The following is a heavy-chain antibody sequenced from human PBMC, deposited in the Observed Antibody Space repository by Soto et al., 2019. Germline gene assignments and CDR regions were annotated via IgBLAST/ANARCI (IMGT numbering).Heavy chain of an antibody. D-gene: IGHD4-17*01. CDR1: GGTFSSYA. V-gene: IGHV1-69*12. CDR3: ASNYGDYRYYYGMDV. CDR2: IIPLFGTA. Sequence: QVQLVQSGAEVKKPGSSVKVSCKASGGTFSSYAISWVRQAPGQGLEWMAGIIPLFGTADYAQKFQGRVTITADESTSTAYMERSSLRSEDTAVYYWASNYGDYRYYYGMDVWGQGTTVTVSS. J-gene: IGHJ6*02.